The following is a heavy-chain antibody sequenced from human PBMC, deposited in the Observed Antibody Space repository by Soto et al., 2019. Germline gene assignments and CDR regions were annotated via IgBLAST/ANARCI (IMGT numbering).Heavy chain of an antibody. D-gene: IGHD5-18*01. CDR3: ASRQRGYSSGFDY. CDR1: GYTFTGNY. V-gene: IGHV1-2*04. Sequence: ASVQVSCKHSGYTFTGNYIHCVHQAPGPGLEWMGWINSNSGGTNYEQQFQGWVTMTRDTSISTAYMELSRLRSDDTAVYYCASRQRGYSSGFDYWGQGTLVTVSS. CDR2: INSNSGGT. J-gene: IGHJ4*02.